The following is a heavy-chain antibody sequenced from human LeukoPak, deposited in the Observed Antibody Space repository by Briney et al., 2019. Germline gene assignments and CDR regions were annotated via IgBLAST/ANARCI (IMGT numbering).Heavy chain of an antibody. CDR2: INPNSGGT. V-gene: IGHV1-2*02. J-gene: IGHJ6*03. Sequence: ASVKVSCKASGYIFTDYYMHWVRQAPGQELGWMGWINPNSGGTNYAQKFQGRVTMTRDTSISTANMELSRLRSDDTAVYYCARGVRMVRGVAYYYYYYMDVWGKGTTVTISS. CDR3: ARGVRMVRGVAYYYYYYMDV. D-gene: IGHD3-10*01. CDR1: GYIFTDYY.